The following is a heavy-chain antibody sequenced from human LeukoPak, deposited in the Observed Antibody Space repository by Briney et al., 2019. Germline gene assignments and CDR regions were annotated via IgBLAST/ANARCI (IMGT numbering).Heavy chain of an antibody. CDR1: GYTFTSYD. CDR3: ARAPVGDFWSGYLPLGDYYYYYGMDV. D-gene: IGHD3-3*01. J-gene: IGHJ6*02. CDR2: MNPNSGNT. V-gene: IGHV1-8*01. Sequence: ASVKVSCKASGYTFTSYDINWVRQATGPGLEWMGWMNPNSGNTTYAQKFQGRVTMTRNTSISTAYMELSSLRSEDTAVYYCARAPVGDFWSGYLPLGDYYYYYGMDVWGQGTTVTVSS.